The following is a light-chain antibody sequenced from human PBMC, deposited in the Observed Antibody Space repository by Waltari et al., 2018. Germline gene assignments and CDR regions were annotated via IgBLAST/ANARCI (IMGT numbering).Light chain of an antibody. CDR1: QSVSRT. V-gene: IGKV3-20*01. Sequence: EIVLTQSSGTLSLSPGERATLSCRASQSVSRTLAWYQQKPGTAPRILLYDASIRATGSPDKFRGSASCTDFSLTISRLEPEGFAVYYCQMDGRLPATFGQGTKVEIK. J-gene: IGKJ1*01. CDR3: QMDGRLPAT. CDR2: DAS.